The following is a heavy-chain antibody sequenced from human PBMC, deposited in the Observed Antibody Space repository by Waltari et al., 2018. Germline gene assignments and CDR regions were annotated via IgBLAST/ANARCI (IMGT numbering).Heavy chain of an antibody. V-gene: IGHV4-38-2*01. CDR3: ARQTLGYCTRAACRRLQT. CDR2: IYHDGTT. J-gene: IGHJ5*02. CDR1: GYFINTGFL. Sequence: QVQLQESGPGLVRPSETLSLTWDVSGYFINTGFLWGWIWRPPGKGLEWIGNIYHDGTTYYNPSLKHRLMISLDTSQHQFSLRLNFADVADTAVYYCARQTLGYCTRAACRRLQTWGQGILLTVSS. D-gene: IGHD2-2*03.